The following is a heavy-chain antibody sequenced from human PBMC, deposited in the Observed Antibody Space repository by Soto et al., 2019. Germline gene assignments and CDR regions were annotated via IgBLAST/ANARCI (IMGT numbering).Heavy chain of an antibody. CDR2: ISYDGSNK. D-gene: IGHD1-7*01. CDR1: GFTFSSYG. CDR3: AKDGGYNWNYDPLYYYGMDV. Sequence: QVQLVESGGGVVQPGRSLRLSCAASGFTFSSYGMHWVRQAPGKGLEWVAVISYDGSNKYYADSVKGRFTISRDTSKNTLYLQMNSLRAEDTAVYYCAKDGGYNWNYDPLYYYGMDVWGQGTTVTVSS. J-gene: IGHJ6*02. V-gene: IGHV3-30*18.